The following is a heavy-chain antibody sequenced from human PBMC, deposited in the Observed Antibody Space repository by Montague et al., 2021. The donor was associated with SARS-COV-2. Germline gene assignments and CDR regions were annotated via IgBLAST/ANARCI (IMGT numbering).Heavy chain of an antibody. J-gene: IGHJ2*01. CDR3: AREAVGYSHGYPYWYFDL. Sequence: SLRLSCAASGFDFTSSEINWVRQAPGKGLEWVSYISTSGTLPSYMDSVKGRFTISRENAKKSLYLQMDSLRAEDTAVYFCAREAVGYSHGYPYWYFDLWGRGTLVTVSS. CDR1: GFDFTSSE. V-gene: IGHV3-48*03. CDR2: ISTSGTLP. D-gene: IGHD5-18*01.